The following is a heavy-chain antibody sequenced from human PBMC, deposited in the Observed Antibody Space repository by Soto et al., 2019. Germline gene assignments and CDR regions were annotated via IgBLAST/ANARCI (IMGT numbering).Heavy chain of an antibody. V-gene: IGHV3-23*01. CDR2: ISGSGTTT. D-gene: IGHD6-19*01. CDR1: GFIFSNFV. Sequence: EVQLLELGGGLVQPGGSLRLSCAASGFIFSNFVMSWVRQAPGKGLEWVSAISGSGTTTYSADSVKGRFTISRDNSKNTLYLQMNSLRAEDTAVYYCAKGARYSSGTISFDTWGQGTLVTVSS. J-gene: IGHJ5*02. CDR3: AKGARYSSGTISFDT.